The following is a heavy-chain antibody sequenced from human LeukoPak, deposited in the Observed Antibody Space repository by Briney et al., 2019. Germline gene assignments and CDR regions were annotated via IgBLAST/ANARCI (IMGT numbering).Heavy chain of an antibody. CDR3: ARGPRGSRGGNSGYNY. CDR2: INPNSGGT. V-gene: IGHV1-2*02. D-gene: IGHD5-12*01. J-gene: IGHJ4*02. Sequence: ASVKVSCKASGYTFTGYYMHWVRQAPGQGLEWMGWINPNSGGTNYAQKFQGRVTMTRDTSISTAYMELSRLRSDDTAVYYCARGPRGSRGGNSGYNYWGQGTLVTVSS. CDR1: GYTFTGYY.